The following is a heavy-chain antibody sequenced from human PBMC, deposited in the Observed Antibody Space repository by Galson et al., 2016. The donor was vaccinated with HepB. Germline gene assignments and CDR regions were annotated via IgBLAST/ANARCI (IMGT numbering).Heavy chain of an antibody. J-gene: IGHJ3*02. Sequence: SLRLSCATSGVTVGNDYMTWVRQAPGKGLEWVSLIYLDANSYYADSVKGRFTISRDTSKNTLYLQMNNLRVEDTALYFCATVGGSSYGLMTDPFDIWGQGTKVTVSS. CDR1: GVTVGNDY. CDR3: ATVGGSSYGLMTDPFDI. V-gene: IGHV3-53*01. D-gene: IGHD5-18*01. CDR2: IYLDANS.